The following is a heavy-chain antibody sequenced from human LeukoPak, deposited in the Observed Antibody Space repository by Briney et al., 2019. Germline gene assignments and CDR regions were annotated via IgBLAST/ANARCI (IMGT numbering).Heavy chain of an antibody. CDR1: GFTFYSNA. Sequence: GGSLRLPCAASGFTFYSNAMTWVRQAPGKGLECVSAITAGGDTTYYPDSVKGRFTISRDNSRNTLYLQLNNLRAEDTAVYYCAKAYGTNGYFQLPIDFWGQGTLVTVSS. CDR3: AKAYGTNGYFQLPIDF. V-gene: IGHV3-23*01. J-gene: IGHJ4*02. D-gene: IGHD2-8*01. CDR2: ITAGGDTT.